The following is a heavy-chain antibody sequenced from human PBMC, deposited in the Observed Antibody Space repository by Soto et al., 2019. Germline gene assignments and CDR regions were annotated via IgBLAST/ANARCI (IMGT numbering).Heavy chain of an antibody. D-gene: IGHD3-10*01. Sequence: SETLSLTCAVYGGSFSGYYWSWIRQPPGKGLEWIGEINHSGSTNYNPSLKSLVTISVDTSKNQFSLKLSSVTAADTAVYYCARGNTYYYGSGSYYSARRTYYFDYWGQGTLVTVSS. V-gene: IGHV4-34*01. J-gene: IGHJ4*02. CDR3: ARGNTYYYGSGSYYSARRTYYFDY. CDR1: GGSFSGYY. CDR2: INHSGST.